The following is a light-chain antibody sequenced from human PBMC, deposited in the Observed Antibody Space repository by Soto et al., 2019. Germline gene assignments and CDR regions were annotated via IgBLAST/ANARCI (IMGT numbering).Light chain of an antibody. CDR1: SSNIGSNT. J-gene: IGLJ1*01. CDR2: SNK. V-gene: IGLV1-44*01. Sequence: QSVLTQPPSASWTPGQRVTISCSGSSSNIGSNTVNWYQQLPGTAPKLLIYSNKQRPSGVPDRFSGSQSGTSASLAISGLQSEDEADYYCAAWDDSLNGRVFGTGTKVTVL. CDR3: AAWDDSLNGRV.